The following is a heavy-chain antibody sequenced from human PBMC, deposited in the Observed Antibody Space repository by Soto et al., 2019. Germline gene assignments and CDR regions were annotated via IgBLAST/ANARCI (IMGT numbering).Heavy chain of an antibody. V-gene: IGHV3-48*02. J-gene: IGHJ4*02. D-gene: IGHD2-21*01. CDR1: GFTFRSYS. CDR2: ISSRGAI. CDR3: VRDSDSVADMTHGDF. Sequence: EVQLVESGGGLVRPGGSLRLSCAASGFTFRSYSMNWFRQAPGKGLEWVSYISSRGAIYYADSVKGRFTISRDTARNILYLQMNSLRDEDTAVYFCVRDSDSVADMTHGDFWGRGTLVTVSS.